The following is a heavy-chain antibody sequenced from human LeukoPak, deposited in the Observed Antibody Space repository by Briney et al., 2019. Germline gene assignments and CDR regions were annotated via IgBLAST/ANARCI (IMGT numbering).Heavy chain of an antibody. CDR1: GFTVSNNY. V-gene: IGHV3-53*01. CDR3: ARGFAPAYYFGVFDY. J-gene: IGHJ4*02. Sequence: GGSLRLSCAASGFTVSNNYMIWVRHAPGKGLEWVSLLYTGGETNYADSVKGRFTISRDTSKNTVSLHMSSLRAEDTAVYYCARGFAPAYYFGVFDYWGQGTLVTVSS. D-gene: IGHD2/OR15-2a*01. CDR2: LYTGGET.